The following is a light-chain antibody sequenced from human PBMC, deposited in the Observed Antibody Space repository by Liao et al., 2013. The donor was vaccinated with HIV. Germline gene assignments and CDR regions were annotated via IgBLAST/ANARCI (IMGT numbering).Light chain of an antibody. CDR1: ALPNQY. CDR2: YDS. J-gene: IGLJ1*01. CDR3: QVFDSATDHYF. Sequence: SYELTQPPSVSVSPGQTARITCSGDALPNQYAYWYQQKPGQAPVLVMSYDSDRPSGIPERFSGSNSGNTATLTISRVEAGDEADYFCQVFDSATDHYFFGTGTTVSVL. V-gene: IGLV3-21*01.